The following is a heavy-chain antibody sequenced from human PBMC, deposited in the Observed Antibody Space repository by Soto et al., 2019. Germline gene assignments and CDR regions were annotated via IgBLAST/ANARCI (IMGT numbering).Heavy chain of an antibody. V-gene: IGHV1-69*13. Sequence: RASVKVSCKASGGNFTSHGVSWVRQAPGQGLEFMGGIMPIFGTTNYAQKFRGRVTITADEPTSTVYMELRSLRSEGTAVYYCARVSGRGWYNWFDPWGQGTPVTVSS. CDR1: GGNFTSHG. CDR3: ARVSGRGWYNWFDP. J-gene: IGHJ5*02. D-gene: IGHD6-19*01. CDR2: IMPIFGTT.